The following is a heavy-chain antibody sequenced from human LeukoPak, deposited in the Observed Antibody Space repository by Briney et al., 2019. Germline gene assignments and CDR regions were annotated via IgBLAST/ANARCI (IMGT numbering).Heavy chain of an antibody. CDR1: GGSFSGYY. CDR3: ARGTNYDFWSGYYHNWFDP. CDR2: INHSGST. J-gene: IGHJ5*02. Sequence: SETLSLTCAVYGGSFSGYYWSWIRQPPGKGLEWIGEINHSGSTNYNPSLKSRVTISVDTSKNQFSLKLSSVTAADTAVYYCARGTNYDFWSGYYHNWFDPWGQGTLVTVSS. V-gene: IGHV4-34*01. D-gene: IGHD3-3*01.